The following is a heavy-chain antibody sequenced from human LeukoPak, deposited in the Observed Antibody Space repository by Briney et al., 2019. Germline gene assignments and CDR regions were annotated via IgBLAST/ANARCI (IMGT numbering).Heavy chain of an antibody. CDR1: GFTFSSYA. D-gene: IGHD1-26*01. J-gene: IGHJ4*02. V-gene: IGHV3-23*01. CDR2: ISTSGGST. CDR3: AKEDHSGSYYYFDY. Sequence: GGSLRLSCAASGFTFSSYAMSWVRQAPGKGLEWVSSISTSGGSTYYADSVKGRFTISRDNSKNTLYLQVNSLRAEDTAVYYCAKEDHSGSYYYFDYWGQGTLVTVSS.